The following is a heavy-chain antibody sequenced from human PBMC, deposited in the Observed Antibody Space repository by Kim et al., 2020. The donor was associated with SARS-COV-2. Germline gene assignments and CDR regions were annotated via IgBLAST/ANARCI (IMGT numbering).Heavy chain of an antibody. CDR2: SNK. CDR3: ANGNSGSYW. J-gene: IGHJ4*02. V-gene: IGHV3-30*02. D-gene: IGHD1-26*01. Sequence: SNKYDPASVKDRFTISRDNSKNTLYLQMNSLRAEDTAVYYCANGNSGSYWWGQGTLVTVSS.